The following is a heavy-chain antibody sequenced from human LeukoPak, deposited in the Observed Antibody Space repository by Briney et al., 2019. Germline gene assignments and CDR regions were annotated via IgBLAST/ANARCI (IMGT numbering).Heavy chain of an antibody. CDR3: ARGRWFDP. Sequence: SETLSLTCAVYGGSFSGYYWSWIRQPPGKGLEWIGEVNHSGSTNYNPSLKSRVTISVDTSKNQFSLKLSSVTAADTAVYYCARGRWFDPWGQGTLVTVSS. J-gene: IGHJ5*02. CDR2: VNHSGST. CDR1: GGSFSGYY. V-gene: IGHV4-34*01.